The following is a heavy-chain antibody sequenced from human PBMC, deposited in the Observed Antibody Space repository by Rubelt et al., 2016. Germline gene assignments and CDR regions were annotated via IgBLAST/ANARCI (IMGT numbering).Heavy chain of an antibody. J-gene: IGHJ4*02. CDR3: ARLDCSGGSCYSNGDYYFDY. Sequence: NHSGSTNYNPSLKSRVTISVDTSKNQFSLKLSSVTAADTAVYYCARLDCSGGSCYSNGDYYFDYWGQGTLVTVSS. V-gene: IGHV4-34*01. CDR2: NHSGST. D-gene: IGHD2-15*01.